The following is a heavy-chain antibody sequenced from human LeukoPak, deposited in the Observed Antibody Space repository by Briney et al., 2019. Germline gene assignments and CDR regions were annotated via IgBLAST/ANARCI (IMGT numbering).Heavy chain of an antibody. CDR3: ARSDSSSWSFDF. J-gene: IGHJ4*02. V-gene: IGHV3-48*02. CDR1: GFTFSSYS. CDR2: ISGSGGTI. D-gene: IGHD6-13*01. Sequence: PGGSLRLSCAASGFTFSSYSMNWVRQAPGKGLEWVSYISGSGGTIYYADSVKGRFTISRDNAKNSLYLQMNSLRDEDTAVYYCARSDSSSWSFDFWGQGTLVTVSS.